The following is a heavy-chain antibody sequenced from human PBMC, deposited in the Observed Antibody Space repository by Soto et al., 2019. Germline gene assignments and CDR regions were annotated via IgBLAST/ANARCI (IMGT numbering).Heavy chain of an antibody. V-gene: IGHV4-34*01. Sequence: PSETLSLTCAVYGGSFSGYYWSWIRQPPGKGLEWIGEINHSGSTNYNPSHKSRVTISVETSKNQISLKLSSVTAADTAVYYCARHEVRVPLFLYYHWGQGTLVTVSS. CDR2: INHSGST. CDR1: GGSFSGYY. CDR3: ARHEVRVPLFLYYH. J-gene: IGHJ5*02. D-gene: IGHD3-10*01.